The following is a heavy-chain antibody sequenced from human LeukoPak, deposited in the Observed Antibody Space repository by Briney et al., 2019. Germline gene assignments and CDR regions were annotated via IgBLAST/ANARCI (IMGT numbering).Heavy chain of an antibody. Sequence: SGPALVKPTQTLTLTCTFTGFSRSTNGMSVSWIRQPPAKALEWLARLDWDDDKYYSTSLKTRLDISKDTSKSQVVLTMTNMDCVDTATYYCAGMAWGNYRNSFIDYWGQGTLVTVSS. CDR1: GFSRSTNGMS. J-gene: IGHJ4*02. CDR2: LDWDDDK. V-gene: IGHV2-70*11. CDR3: AGMAWGNYRNSFIDY. D-gene: IGHD3-16*02.